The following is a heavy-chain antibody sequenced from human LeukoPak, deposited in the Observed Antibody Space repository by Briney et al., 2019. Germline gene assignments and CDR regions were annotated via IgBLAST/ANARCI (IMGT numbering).Heavy chain of an antibody. D-gene: IGHD1-26*01. CDR3: ARGGRGIVED. J-gene: IGHJ4*02. CDR2: LNPSGGSS. V-gene: IGHV1-46*01. Sequence: ASVKVSCKASGYTFTIYYIHWVRQAPGQGLEWMGILNPSGGSSSYAQKFQGRVTMTRDTSTSTVYMELSSLRSDDTAVYYCARGGRGIVEDWGQGTLVTVSS. CDR1: GYTFTIYY.